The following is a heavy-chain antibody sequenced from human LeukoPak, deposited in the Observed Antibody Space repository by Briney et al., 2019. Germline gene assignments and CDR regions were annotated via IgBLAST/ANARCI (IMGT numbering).Heavy chain of an antibody. Sequence: GRSLRLSCAGSGFTFSTYAMHWVRQAPGKGLEWVSYISSSGSIIYFADSVRGRFTVSRDNAKNSLYLQMNSLRAEDTAVYYCVRDVGGFDIWGQGTMVTVSS. V-gene: IGHV3-48*03. CDR2: ISSSGSII. CDR1: GFTFSTYA. CDR3: VRDVGGFDI. J-gene: IGHJ3*02. D-gene: IGHD3-16*01.